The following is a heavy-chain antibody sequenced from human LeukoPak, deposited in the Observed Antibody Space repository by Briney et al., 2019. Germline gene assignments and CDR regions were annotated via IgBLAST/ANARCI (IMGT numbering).Heavy chain of an antibody. D-gene: IGHD3-16*02. V-gene: IGHV4-61*01. CDR3: ARVHYVWGSHRYHDAFDI. CDR1: GGSVSSGSYY. CDR2: IYYSGST. Sequence: SETLSLTCTVSGGSVSSGSYYWSWIRQPPGKGLEWIGYIYYSGSTNYNPSLKSRVTISVDTSKNQFSLKLSSVTAADTAVYYCARVHYVWGSHRYHDAFDIWGQGTMVTVSS. J-gene: IGHJ3*02.